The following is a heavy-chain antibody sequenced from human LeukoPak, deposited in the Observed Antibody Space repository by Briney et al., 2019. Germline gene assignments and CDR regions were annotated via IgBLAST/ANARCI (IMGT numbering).Heavy chain of an antibody. D-gene: IGHD3-9*01. CDR3: ASDILTGCLPIW. J-gene: IGHJ4*02. CDR2: IYYSGST. V-gene: IGHV4-39*01. Sequence: PETLSLTCTVSGGSISSSSYYWDWIRQPPGKGLEWIGSIYYSGSTYYNPSLKSRVTISVDTSKNQFSLKLSSVTAADTAVYYCASDILTGCLPIWWGQGTLVTVSS. CDR1: GGSISSSSYY.